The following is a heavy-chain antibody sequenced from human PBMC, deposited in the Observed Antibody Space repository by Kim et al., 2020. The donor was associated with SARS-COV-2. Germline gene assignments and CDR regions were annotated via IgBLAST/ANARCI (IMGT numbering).Heavy chain of an antibody. D-gene: IGHD3-10*01. Sequence: GGSLRLSCAASGFTFSSYWMSWVRQAPGKGLEWVANIKQDGSDKYYVDSVKGRFTISRDNAKNSLYLQMNSLRAEDTAVYYCARVDYYASGILALPPYYYSSMDVWGKGTTVTVSS. J-gene: IGHJ6*03. V-gene: IGHV3-7*01. CDR1: GFTFSSYW. CDR3: ARVDYYASGILALPPYYYSSMDV. CDR2: IKQDGSDK.